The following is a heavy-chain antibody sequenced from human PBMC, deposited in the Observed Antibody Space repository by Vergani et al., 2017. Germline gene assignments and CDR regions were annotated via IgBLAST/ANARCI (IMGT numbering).Heavy chain of an antibody. D-gene: IGHD5-12*01. CDR1: GGSFSGYY. Sequence: QVQLQQWGAGLLKPSETLSLTCAVYGGSFSGYYWSWIRQPPGKGLEWIGEINHSGSTNYNPSLKSRVTISVDKSKNQFSLKLSSVTAADTAVYYCARLDPVATIRTQEDYWGQGTLVTVSS. CDR3: ARLDPVATIRTQEDY. V-gene: IGHV4-34*01. J-gene: IGHJ4*02. CDR2: INHSGST.